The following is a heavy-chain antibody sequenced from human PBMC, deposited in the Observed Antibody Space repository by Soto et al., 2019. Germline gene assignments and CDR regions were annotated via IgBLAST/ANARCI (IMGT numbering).Heavy chain of an antibody. J-gene: IGHJ4*02. CDR1: GASITSVDW. CDR2: TFHSGIT. V-gene: IGHV4-4*02. CDR3: ARERRAITSRIAGSHFDS. Sequence: QVQLQESGPGLVRPSGALSLTCAVSGASITSVDWWSWVRLPPGKGLEWIGETFHSGITNYNPSLKSRVTISVDKSKNQFSLKLTSLTAADTAVYYCARERRAITSRIAGSHFDSWGQGSLVIVSS. D-gene: IGHD1-26*01.